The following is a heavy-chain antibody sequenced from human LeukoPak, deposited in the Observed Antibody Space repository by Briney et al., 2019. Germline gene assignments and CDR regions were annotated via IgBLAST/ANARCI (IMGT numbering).Heavy chain of an antibody. CDR1: GGSFSGYY. D-gene: IGHD2-8*01. CDR2: INHSGST. J-gene: IGHJ4*02. Sequence: SETLSLTCAVYGGSFSGYYWSWIRQPPGKGLEWIGEINHSGSTNYNPSLKSRVTISVDTSKNQFSLKLSSVTAADTAVYYCARAIVLMVYADNWGQGTLVTVSS. V-gene: IGHV4-34*01. CDR3: ARAIVLMVYADN.